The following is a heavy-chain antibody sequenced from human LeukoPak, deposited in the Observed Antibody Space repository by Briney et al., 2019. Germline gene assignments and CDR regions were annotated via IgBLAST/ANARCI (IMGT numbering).Heavy chain of an antibody. CDR1: GYTFTGYY. CDR2: MNPNSGNT. J-gene: IGHJ6*03. Sequence: GASVKVSCKASGYTFTGYYMHWVRQAPGQGLEWMGWMNPNSGNTGYAQKFQGRVTMTTDTSTSTVYMEVRSLRSDDTAVYYCAREGLRSIAARRGTRDYMDVWGKGTTVIVSS. V-gene: IGHV1-2*02. CDR3: AREGLRSIAARRGTRDYMDV. D-gene: IGHD6-6*01.